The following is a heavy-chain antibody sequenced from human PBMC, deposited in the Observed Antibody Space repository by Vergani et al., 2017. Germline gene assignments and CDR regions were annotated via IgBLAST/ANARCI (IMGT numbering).Heavy chain of an antibody. Sequence: EVQLVESGGGLVQPGGSLRLSCAASGFTFSSYSMNWVRQAPGKGLEWVSYISSSSSTIYYADSVKGRFTISRDNAKNSLYLQMNSLRVEDTAVYYCARDQSATGYWGQGTLVTVSS. D-gene: IGHD2-15*01. CDR1: GFTFSSYS. CDR2: ISSSSSTI. CDR3: ARDQSATGY. V-gene: IGHV3-48*01. J-gene: IGHJ4*02.